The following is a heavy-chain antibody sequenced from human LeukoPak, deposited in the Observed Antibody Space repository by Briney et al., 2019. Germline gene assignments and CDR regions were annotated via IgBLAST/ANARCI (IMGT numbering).Heavy chain of an antibody. CDR2: INPNSGGT. CDR3: ARANRGGSGSYFPPRRVYYYYMDV. D-gene: IGHD3-10*01. Sequence: GASVKVSCKASGYTFTDYYIHWVRQAPGQGLEWMGWINPNSGGTNYAQNFQGRVTMTRDTSISTAYMELSRLRSDDTAVYYCARANRGGSGSYFPPRRVYYYYMDVWGKGTTVTVSS. J-gene: IGHJ6*03. CDR1: GYTFTDYY. V-gene: IGHV1-2*02.